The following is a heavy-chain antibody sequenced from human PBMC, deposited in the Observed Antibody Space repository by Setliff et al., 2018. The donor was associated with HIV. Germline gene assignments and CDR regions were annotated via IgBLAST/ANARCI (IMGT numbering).Heavy chain of an antibody. CDR1: GSTFSSYA. J-gene: IGHJ4*02. CDR3: ANTYYDFWSGYSTPDY. D-gene: IGHD3-3*01. V-gene: IGHV3-30*04. Sequence: PGGSLRLSCAASGSTFSSYAMHWVRQAPGKGLEWVAVISYDGSNKYYADSVKGRFTISRDNSKNTLYLQMNSLRAEDTAVYYCANTYYDFWSGYSTPDYWGQGTLVTVSS. CDR2: ISYDGSNK.